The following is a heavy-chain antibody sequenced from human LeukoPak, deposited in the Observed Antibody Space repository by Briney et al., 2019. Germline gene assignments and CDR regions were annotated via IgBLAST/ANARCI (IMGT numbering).Heavy chain of an antibody. V-gene: IGHV1-2*02. D-gene: IGHD6-13*01. CDR2: INPNSGGT. J-gene: IGHJ4*02. CDR3: ARDRDTIAAAIDY. CDR1: GYTFTGYY. Sequence: GASVKVSCKASGYTFTGYYMHWVRQAPGQGLEWMGWINPNSGGTNYAQKFQGRVTMTRDTSISTAYMELSRLRSDDTAVYYCARDRDTIAAAIDYWGQGTLVTVSS.